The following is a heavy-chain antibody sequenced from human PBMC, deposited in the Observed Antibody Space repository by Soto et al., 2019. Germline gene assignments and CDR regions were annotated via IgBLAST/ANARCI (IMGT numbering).Heavy chain of an antibody. CDR2: INPNSGGT. V-gene: IGHV1-2*02. J-gene: IGHJ6*02. Sequence: GASGNVSFKTAGSTISGYYIHWGRQAPGQGLEWMGWINPNSGGTNCAQKFQGRVTMTRDTSISTAYMELSRLRSDDTAVYYCARVQPGYYYYYGMDVWGQGTTVT. CDR1: GSTISGYY. CDR3: ARVQPGYYYYYGMDV.